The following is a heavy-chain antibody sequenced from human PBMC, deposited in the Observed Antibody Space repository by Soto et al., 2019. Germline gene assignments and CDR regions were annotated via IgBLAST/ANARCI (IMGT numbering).Heavy chain of an antibody. D-gene: IGHD3-16*01. J-gene: IGHJ6*02. CDR2: ISGGGTST. CDR1: GFTFDSYA. Sequence: GGSLRLSCVASGFTFDSYAMNWIRQAPGKGLEWVSVISGGGTSTYYADSVKGSFTVSRDNSKNTMYLQMNSLSAEYTGVYYCAKAVFFFGSGGVQAGSLLGLCVWGQGTRVTVSS. V-gene: IGHV3-23*01. CDR3: AKAVFFFGSGGVQAGSLLGLCV.